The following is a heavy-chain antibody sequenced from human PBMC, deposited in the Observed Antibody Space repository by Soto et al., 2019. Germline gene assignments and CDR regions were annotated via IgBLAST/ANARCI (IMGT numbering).Heavy chain of an antibody. V-gene: IGHV4-31*02. CDR1: GGSISSGGYY. CDR3: ARDGAPYYYDSSGYATPGMDV. D-gene: IGHD3-22*01. Sequence: TLSLTCTVSGGSISSGGYYWSWIRQHPGKGLEWIGYIYYSGSTYYNPSLKSRVTISVDTSKNQSSPKLSSVTAADTAVYYCARDGAPYYYDSSGYATPGMDVWGQGTTVTVSS. J-gene: IGHJ6*02. CDR2: IYYSGST.